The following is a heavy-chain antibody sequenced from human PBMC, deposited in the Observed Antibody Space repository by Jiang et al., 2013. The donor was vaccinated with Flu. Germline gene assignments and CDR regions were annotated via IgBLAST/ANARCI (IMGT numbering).Heavy chain of an antibody. CDR3: ARAPTPYSSSGDYGAEYFQH. CDR1: GYTFTSYG. V-gene: IGHV1-18*04. D-gene: IGHD6-13*01. Sequence: SVKVSCKASGYTFTSYGISWVRQAPGQGLEWMGWISAYNGNTNYAQKLQGRVTMTTDTSTSTAYMELRSLRSDDTAVYYCARAPTPYSSSGDYGAEYFQHWGPGHPGHRLL. CDR2: ISAYNGNT. J-gene: IGHJ1*01.